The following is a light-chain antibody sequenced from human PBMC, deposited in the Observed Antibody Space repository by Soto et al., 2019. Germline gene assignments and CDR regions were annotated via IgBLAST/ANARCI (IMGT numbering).Light chain of an antibody. V-gene: IGKV1-9*01. Sequence: DIQLTQSPSFLSASVGDRVTITCWASQGISSSLAWYQQKPGKAPKLLIYAASTLQSGVPSRFSGSGSGTEFTLRISSMQSADFATYYCQQLNRYPITFGQGTRLETK. J-gene: IGKJ5*01. CDR1: QGISSS. CDR3: QQLNRYPIT. CDR2: AAS.